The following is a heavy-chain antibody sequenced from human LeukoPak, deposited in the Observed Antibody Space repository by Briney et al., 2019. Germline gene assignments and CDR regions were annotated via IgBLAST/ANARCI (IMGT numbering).Heavy chain of an antibody. Sequence: GGSLRLSCAASGFTFSSYSMNWVRQAPGKGLEWVSSISSSSSYIYYADSVKGRFTISRDNAKNSLYLQMNSLRAEDTAVYYCARDRAPYYYDSSGIMDVWGKGTTVTVSS. D-gene: IGHD3-22*01. CDR3: ARDRAPYYYDSSGIMDV. CDR2: ISSSSSYI. J-gene: IGHJ6*03. CDR1: GFTFSSYS. V-gene: IGHV3-21*01.